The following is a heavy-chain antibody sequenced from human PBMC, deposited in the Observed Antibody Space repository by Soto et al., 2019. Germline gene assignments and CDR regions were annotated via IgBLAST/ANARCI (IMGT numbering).Heavy chain of an antibody. CDR3: ARETVVVPATKGDKNNYYYYGMDG. CDR1: GYTFTSYG. J-gene: IGHJ6*01. V-gene: IGHV1-18*04. Sequence: ASVKVSCKASGYTFTSYGISWVRQAPGQGLEWMGWISAYNGNTNYAQKLQGRVTMTTDTSTSTAYMELRSLRSDDTAVYYCARETVVVPATKGDKNNYYYYGMDGWGQGTTVT. D-gene: IGHD2-2*01. CDR2: ISAYNGNT.